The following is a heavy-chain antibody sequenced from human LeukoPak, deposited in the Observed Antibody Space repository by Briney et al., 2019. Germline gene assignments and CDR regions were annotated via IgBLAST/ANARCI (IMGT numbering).Heavy chain of an antibody. CDR3: VIAAASAAAFDI. Sequence: SETLSLTCAVYGGSFSGYYWSWIRQPPGKGLEWIGEISHSGSTNYNPSLKSRVTISVDTSKNQFSLKLSSVTAADTAVYYCVIAAASAAAFDIWGQGTTVTVSS. CDR2: ISHSGST. D-gene: IGHD6-13*01. V-gene: IGHV4-34*01. CDR1: GGSFSGYY. J-gene: IGHJ6*02.